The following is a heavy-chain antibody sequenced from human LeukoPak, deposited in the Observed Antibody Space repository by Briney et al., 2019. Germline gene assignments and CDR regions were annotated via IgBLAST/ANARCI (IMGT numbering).Heavy chain of an antibody. CDR2: IRYDGINK. J-gene: IGHJ4*02. Sequence: PGGSLRLSCAASGFIFSTYGMHWVRQAPGKGLEWVAFIRYDGINKYYADSLKGRFTISRDNSKNTLYLQMNSLRAEDTAVYYCAKEGDYDILTGSDYWGQGTLVTVSS. CDR1: GFIFSTYG. D-gene: IGHD3-9*01. V-gene: IGHV3-30*02. CDR3: AKEGDYDILTGSDY.